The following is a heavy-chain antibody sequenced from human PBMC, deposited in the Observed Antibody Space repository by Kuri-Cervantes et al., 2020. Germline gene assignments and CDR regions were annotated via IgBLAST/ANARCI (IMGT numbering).Heavy chain of an antibody. D-gene: IGHD2-2*01. CDR2: INPNSGGT. CDR3: ARAGPTYCSSTSCYAGGFDP. J-gene: IGHJ5*02. V-gene: IGHV1-2*04. Sequence: ASVKVSCKASGYTFTSYYMHWVRQAPGQGLEWMGWINPNSGGTNYAQKFQGWVTMTRDTSISTAYMELSRLRSDDTAVYYCARAGPTYCSSTSCYAGGFDPWGQGTLVTVSS. CDR1: GYTFTSYY.